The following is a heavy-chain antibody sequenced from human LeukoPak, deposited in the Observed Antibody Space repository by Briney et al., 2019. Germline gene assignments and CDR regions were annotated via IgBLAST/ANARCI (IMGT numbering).Heavy chain of an antibody. J-gene: IGHJ4*02. CDR1: GFTFFNYA. Sequence: GGSLRLSCAASGFTFFNYAMSWVRQSPGKGLEWVSIISGSGGNTNYADSVKGRFTISRDNSKNTLYLQMNSLRAEDTAVYYCARDSFGYDSSGYLDYWGQGTLVTVSS. CDR3: ARDSFGYDSSGYLDY. D-gene: IGHD3-22*01. V-gene: IGHV3-23*01. CDR2: ISGSGGNT.